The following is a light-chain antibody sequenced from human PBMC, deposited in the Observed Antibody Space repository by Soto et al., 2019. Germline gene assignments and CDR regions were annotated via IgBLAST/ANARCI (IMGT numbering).Light chain of an antibody. V-gene: IGKV3D-15*01. CDR1: QSGSSN. CDR2: EAS. CDR3: QQFDSSPPT. J-gene: IGKJ2*01. Sequence: IVMTLSPATVSVSSGEIATLSFSARQSGSSNLAWYQQKPGQAPRLLIYEASSRATGIPDRFSGSGSGTDFTLTISSLQTEDVAGYCCQQFDSSPPTFGQ.